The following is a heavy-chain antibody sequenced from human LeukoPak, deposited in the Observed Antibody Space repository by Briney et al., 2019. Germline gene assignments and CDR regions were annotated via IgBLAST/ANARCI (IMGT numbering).Heavy chain of an antibody. D-gene: IGHD1-26*01. J-gene: IGHJ4*02. CDR3: ARGRGGSYYSSNELNY. CDR1: GYTFTSYG. V-gene: IGHV1-18*01. Sequence: ASVKVSRKASGYTFTSYGISWVRQAPGQGLEWMGWISAYNGNTNYAQKFQGRVTMTRNTSISTAYMELSSLRSEDTAVYYCARGRGGSYYSSNELNYWGQGTLVTVSS. CDR2: ISAYNGNT.